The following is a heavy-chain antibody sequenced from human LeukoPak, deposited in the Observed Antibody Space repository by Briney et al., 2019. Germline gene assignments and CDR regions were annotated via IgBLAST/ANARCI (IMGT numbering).Heavy chain of an antibody. CDR1: GGSISSSY. CDR2: IYYSGST. J-gene: IGHJ4*02. V-gene: IGHV4-59*01. Sequence: SETLSLTYTVSGGSISSSYWSWIRQSPGKGLEWIGYIYYSGSTNYNPSLKSRVTISVDTSKNQFSLNLRSVTAADTAVYYCARGSPTADYWGQGTLVTVSS. D-gene: IGHD4-17*01. CDR3: ARGSPTADY.